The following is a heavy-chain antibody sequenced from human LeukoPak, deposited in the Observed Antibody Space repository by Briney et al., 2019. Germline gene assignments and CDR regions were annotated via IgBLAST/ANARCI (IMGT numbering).Heavy chain of an antibody. Sequence: SVKVSCKASGGTFSSDTISWVRQAPGQGLEWMGRIIPILGIANYAQKFQGRVTITADKSTSTAYMELSSLRSEDTAVYYCAGGSIAVAGTGFYDYWGQGTLVTVSS. CDR2: IIPILGIA. CDR1: GGTFSSDT. V-gene: IGHV1-69*02. CDR3: AGGSIAVAGTGFYDY. J-gene: IGHJ4*02. D-gene: IGHD6-19*01.